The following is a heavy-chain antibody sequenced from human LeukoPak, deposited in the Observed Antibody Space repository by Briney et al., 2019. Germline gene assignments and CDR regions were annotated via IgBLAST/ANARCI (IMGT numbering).Heavy chain of an antibody. CDR3: ARSLELITMILSPDY. CDR2: ITSGSTYI. CDR1: GFSFSSYS. J-gene: IGHJ4*02. D-gene: IGHD3-22*01. V-gene: IGHV3-21*01. Sequence: GGSLRLSCAASGFSFSSYSMNWVRQAQGKGLEWVSSITSGSTYIYYADSVKGRFTISRDNAKNSLYLQMNSLRAEDTAVYYCARSLELITMILSPDYWGQGTLVTVSS.